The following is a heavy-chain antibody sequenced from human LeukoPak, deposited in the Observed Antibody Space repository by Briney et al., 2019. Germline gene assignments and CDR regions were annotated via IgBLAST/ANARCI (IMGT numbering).Heavy chain of an antibody. D-gene: IGHD5-18*01. CDR3: ARDFYSYGMYYYGMDV. Sequence: GRPLRLSCAASVFTFSSYGMHGVRQAPGKGVEWVAVISHEGSNKYYADSVKGRFTISRDHSKNAVYLQMNSLRAEDTAVYYCARDFYSYGMYYYGMDVWGQGTTVTAS. CDR1: VFTFSSYG. CDR2: ISHEGSNK. V-gene: IGHV3-33*01. J-gene: IGHJ6*02.